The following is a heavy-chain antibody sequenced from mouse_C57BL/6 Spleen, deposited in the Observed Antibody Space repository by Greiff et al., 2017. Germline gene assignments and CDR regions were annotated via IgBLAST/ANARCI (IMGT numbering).Heavy chain of an antibody. Sequence: QVQLQQSGAELARPGASVKMSCKASGYTFTSYTMHWVKQRPGQGLEWIGYINPSSGYTKYNQKFKDKATLTADKSSSTAYMQLSSLTSADSAVXYCAPAYYSNGYAMDYWGQGTSVTVSS. CDR2: INPSSGYT. CDR3: APAYYSNGYAMDY. D-gene: IGHD2-5*01. J-gene: IGHJ4*01. CDR1: GYTFTSYT. V-gene: IGHV1-4*01.